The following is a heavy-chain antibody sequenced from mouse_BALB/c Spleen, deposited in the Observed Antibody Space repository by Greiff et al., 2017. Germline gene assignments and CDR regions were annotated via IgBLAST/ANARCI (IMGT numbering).Heavy chain of an antibody. CDR3: AKLYDYDNFDY. Sequence: QVQLKQPGAELVKPGASVKLSCKASGYTFTSYWMHWVKQRPGQGLEWIGEINPSNGRTNYNEKFKSKATLTVDKSSSTAYMQLSSLTSEDSAVYYCAKLYDYDNFDYWGQGTTLTVSS. CDR2: INPSNGRT. J-gene: IGHJ2*01. CDR1: GYTFTSYW. V-gene: IGHV1S81*02. D-gene: IGHD2-4*01.